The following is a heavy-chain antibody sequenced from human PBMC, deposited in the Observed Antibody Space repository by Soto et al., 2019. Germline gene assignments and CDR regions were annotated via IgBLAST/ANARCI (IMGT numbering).Heavy chain of an antibody. J-gene: IGHJ4*02. Sequence: QVQLQQWGAGLLKPSETLSLTCAVYGGSFSGYYWSWIRQPPGKGLEWIGEINHSGSTYYNPSLKSRDTISVDTSKNQFSLKLSSVTAADTAVYYCARGHHYDILTGYDTAMGESWYYWGQGTLVTVSS. D-gene: IGHD3-9*01. CDR1: GGSFSGYY. CDR3: ARGHHYDILTGYDTAMGESWYY. V-gene: IGHV4-34*01. CDR2: INHSGST.